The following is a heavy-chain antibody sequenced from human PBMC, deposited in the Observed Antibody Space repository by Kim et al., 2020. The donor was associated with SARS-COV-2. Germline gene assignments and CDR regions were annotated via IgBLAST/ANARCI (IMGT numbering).Heavy chain of an antibody. Sequence: GGSLRLSCAASGFTFSSYEMNWVRQAPGKGLEWVSYISSSGSTIYYADSVKGRFTISRDNAKNSLYLQMNSLRAEDTAVYYCARDDPPTEEYQPPYLDYGMYVWGQGTTVTVSS. CDR1: GFTFSSYE. CDR3: ARDDPPTEEYQPPYLDYGMYV. V-gene: IGHV3-48*03. CDR2: ISSSGSTI. D-gene: IGHD1-26*01. J-gene: IGHJ6*02.